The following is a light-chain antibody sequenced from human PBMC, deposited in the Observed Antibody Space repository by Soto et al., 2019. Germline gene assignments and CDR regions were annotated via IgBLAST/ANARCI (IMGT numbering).Light chain of an antibody. CDR3: AAWDDRLSGLV. V-gene: IGLV1-47*01. Sequence: QSVLTQPPSASGTPGQRVTISCSGSSSNIGSNHVYWYHQLPGTAPKLVIYRNNQRPSGVPDRISGSKSGTSASLAISGLRSEDEADYYCAAWDDRLSGLVFGRGTKLTVL. CDR2: RNN. CDR1: SSNIGSNH. J-gene: IGLJ2*01.